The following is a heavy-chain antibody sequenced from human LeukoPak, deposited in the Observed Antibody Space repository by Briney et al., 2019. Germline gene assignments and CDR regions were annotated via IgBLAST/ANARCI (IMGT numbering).Heavy chain of an antibody. V-gene: IGHV4-4*07. D-gene: IGHD5-18*01. CDR3: ARGSPDTAMVLFDY. CDR2: IYTSGST. CDR1: GGSISSYY. Sequence: PSETLSLTCTVSGGSISSYYWSWIRQPAGKGLEWIGRIYTSGSTNYNPSLKSRVTMSVDTSKNQFSLKLSSVTAADTAVYYCARGSPDTAMVLFDYWGQGTLVTVSS. J-gene: IGHJ4*02.